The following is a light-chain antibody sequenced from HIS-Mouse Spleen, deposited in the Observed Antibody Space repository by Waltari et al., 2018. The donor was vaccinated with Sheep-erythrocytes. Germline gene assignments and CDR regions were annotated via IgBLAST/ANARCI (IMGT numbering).Light chain of an antibody. V-gene: IGLV1-47*01. CDR3: AAWDDSLNGYV. CDR1: SSNIGTNY. CDR2: RNN. Sequence: QSVLTQPPSASGTPGQRVTISCSGSSSNIGTNYVYWYQQLPGTAPKPLIYRNNQRPSGVPDRFSGSKSGTSASLAISGLQSEDEADYYCAAWDDSLNGYVFGTGTKVTVL. J-gene: IGLJ1*01.